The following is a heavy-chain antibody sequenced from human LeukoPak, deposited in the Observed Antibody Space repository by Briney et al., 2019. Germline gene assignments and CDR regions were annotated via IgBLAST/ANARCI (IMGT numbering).Heavy chain of an antibody. J-gene: IGHJ4*02. V-gene: IGHV3-21*01. CDR2: ISSSSSYI. D-gene: IGHD3-22*01. Sequence: GGSLRLSCAASGFTFSSYSMNWVRQAPGKGLEWVSSISSSSSYIYYADSVKGRFTISRGNAKNSLYLQMNSLRAEDTAVYYCARGKWGYYYDSSGYYYGFDYWGQGTLVTVSS. CDR1: GFTFSSYS. CDR3: ARGKWGYYYDSSGYYYGFDY.